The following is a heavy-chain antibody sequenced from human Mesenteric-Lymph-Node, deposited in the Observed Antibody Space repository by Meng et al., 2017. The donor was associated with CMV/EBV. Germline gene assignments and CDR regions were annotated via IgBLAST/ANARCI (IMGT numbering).Heavy chain of an antibody. V-gene: IGHV3-21*01. CDR1: GFPFTTYS. CDR3: ARARSPSSIVVTTPDY. J-gene: IGHJ4*02. Sequence: GGSLRLSCAASGFPFTTYSMNWVRQAPGKGLEWVSSITSTTTYIYYADSVKGRFTVSRDNAKNSLYLQMNSLRAEDTAVYYCARARSPSSIVVTTPDYWGQGTLVTVSS. CDR2: ITSTTTYI. D-gene: IGHD3-22*01.